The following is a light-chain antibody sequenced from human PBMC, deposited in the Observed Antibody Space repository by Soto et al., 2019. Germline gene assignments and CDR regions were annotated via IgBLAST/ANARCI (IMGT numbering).Light chain of an antibody. CDR1: QSVNSN. CDR2: AAS. J-gene: IGKJ5*01. Sequence: EIVMTQSPATLSLSPGERSPLSCRASQSVNSNLAWYQQKAGQAPRLLIYAASTRATGIPPRFSGSGSGAEFTLTISNLQSEDFALYYCQHYQVGQPIAFGRGTRLEIK. V-gene: IGKV3-15*01. CDR3: QHYQVGQPIA.